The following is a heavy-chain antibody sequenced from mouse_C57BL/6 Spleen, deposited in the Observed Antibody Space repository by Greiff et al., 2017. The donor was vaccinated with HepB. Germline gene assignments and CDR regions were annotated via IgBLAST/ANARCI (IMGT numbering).Heavy chain of an antibody. J-gene: IGHJ1*03. V-gene: IGHV5-17*01. CDR3: ANGAYDYDWYFDV. CDR1: GFTFSDYG. Sequence: EVILVESGGGLVKPGGSLKLSCAASGFTFSDYGMHWVRQAPEKGLEWVAYISSGSSTIYYADTVKGRFTISRDNAKNTLFLQMTSLRSEDTAMYYCANGAYDYDWYFDVWGTGTTVTVSS. CDR2: ISSGSSTI. D-gene: IGHD2-4*01.